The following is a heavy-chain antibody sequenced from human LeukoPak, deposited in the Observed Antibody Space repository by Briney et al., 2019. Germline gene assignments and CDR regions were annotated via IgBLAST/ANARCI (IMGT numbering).Heavy chain of an antibody. Sequence: SETLSLTCAVSGYSISSAYYWGWIRQPPGTGLEWIGSMHHSGSTFYNPTLRSRVTVSVDTSKNQFSLKMRFATAADTAVYYCARLGYCSSGDCYADCWGQGTLVTVSS. D-gene: IGHD2-2*01. CDR1: GYSISSAYY. V-gene: IGHV4-38-2*01. CDR3: ARLGYCSSGDCYADC. J-gene: IGHJ4*02. CDR2: MHHSGST.